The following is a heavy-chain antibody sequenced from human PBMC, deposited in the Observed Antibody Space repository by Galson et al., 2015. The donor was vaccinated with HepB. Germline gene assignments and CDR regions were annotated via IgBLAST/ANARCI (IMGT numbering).Heavy chain of an antibody. Sequence: SLRLSCAASGFTFSSYAMHWVRQAPGKGPEWVAVISYDGSNKYYADSVKGRFTISRDNSKNTLYLQMNSLRAEDTAVYYCARANYGGNSDNPGGYWYFDLWGRGTLVTVSS. J-gene: IGHJ2*01. D-gene: IGHD4-23*01. V-gene: IGHV3-30-3*01. CDR3: ARANYGGNSDNPGGYWYFDL. CDR2: ISYDGSNK. CDR1: GFTFSSYA.